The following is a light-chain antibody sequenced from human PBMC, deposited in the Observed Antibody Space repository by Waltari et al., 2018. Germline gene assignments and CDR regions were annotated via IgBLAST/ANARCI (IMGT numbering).Light chain of an antibody. Sequence: EIVLTQSPATLSLSPGERATLSCRASQSVRTYLAWYQQNPGQAPRLLIYDAATRATAIPARFSGSGSGTDFTLTISSLEPEDFAVYYCQLRSKWLRTFGQGTKVEV. CDR3: QLRSKWLRT. V-gene: IGKV3-11*01. J-gene: IGKJ1*01. CDR2: DAA. CDR1: QSVRTY.